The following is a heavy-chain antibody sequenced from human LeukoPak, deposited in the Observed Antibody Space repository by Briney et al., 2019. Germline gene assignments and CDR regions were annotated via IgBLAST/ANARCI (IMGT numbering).Heavy chain of an antibody. Sequence: ASVKVSCKASGYTFTGYYMHWVRQAPGQGLEWMGWINPNSGGTNYAQKFQGRVTMTRDTSISTAYMELSRLRSDDTAVYYCARVPRFYYYDSSGYYDYWGQGTLVTVSS. CDR3: ARVPRFYYYDSSGYYDY. CDR1: GYTFTGYY. J-gene: IGHJ4*02. D-gene: IGHD3-22*01. CDR2: INPNSGGT. V-gene: IGHV1-2*02.